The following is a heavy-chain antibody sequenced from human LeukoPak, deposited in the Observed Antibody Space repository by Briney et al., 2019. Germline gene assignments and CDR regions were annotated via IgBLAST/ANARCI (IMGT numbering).Heavy chain of an antibody. V-gene: IGHV3-49*04. CDR3: TRVRGVIVEGFDY. Sequence: GGSLSLSCTDSGFTFGDYGMSWVRQAPGKGLEWVGLIRSKTYGGTTEHAASVKGRFTMSRDDSKSIAYLQMNSLKTEDTAVYYCTRVRGVIVEGFDYWGQGTLVTVSS. J-gene: IGHJ4*02. CDR2: IRSKTYGGTT. D-gene: IGHD3-10*01. CDR1: GFTFGDYG.